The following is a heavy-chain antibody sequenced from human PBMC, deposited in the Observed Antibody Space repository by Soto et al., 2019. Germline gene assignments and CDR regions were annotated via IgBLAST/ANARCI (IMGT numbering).Heavy chain of an antibody. CDR1: GFTFDNYA. CDR3: SRDVEWREGLFSGGMDG. V-gene: IGHV3-9*01. CDR2: ISWNRANI. Sequence: PGGSLRLSCVASGFTFDNYAMICLRQAPGKCLEWVSVISWNRANIFYADSVTGRFTISRDNAKKSLYLQMNSLRADDTALYLCSRDVEWREGLFSGGMDGWGQGTTVTVSS. D-gene: IGHD1-26*01. J-gene: IGHJ6*02.